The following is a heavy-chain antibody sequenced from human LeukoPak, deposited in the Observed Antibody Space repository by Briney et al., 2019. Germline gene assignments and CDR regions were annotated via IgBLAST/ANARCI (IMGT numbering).Heavy chain of an antibody. Sequence: GGSPRLSCAASGFTFSSYAMSWVRQAPGKGLEWVSAISGSGGSTYYADSVKGRFTISRDNSKNTLYLQMNSLRAEDTAVYYCAKGGYCSGGSCYRNLYYFDYRGQGTLVTVSS. J-gene: IGHJ4*02. CDR2: ISGSGGST. CDR3: AKGGYCSGGSCYRNLYYFDY. V-gene: IGHV3-23*01. CDR1: GFTFSSYA. D-gene: IGHD2-15*01.